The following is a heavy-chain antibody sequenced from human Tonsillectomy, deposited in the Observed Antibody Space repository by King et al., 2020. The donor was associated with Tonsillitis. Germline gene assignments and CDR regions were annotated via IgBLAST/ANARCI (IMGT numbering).Heavy chain of an antibody. CDR3: ARGKLEDSSGYLARDGFDI. J-gene: IGHJ3*02. D-gene: IGHD3-22*01. CDR2: IIPLFGTP. V-gene: IGHV1-69*01. Sequence: AQLVQSGAEVKKPGSSVKVSCTASGGSFINHAFSWVRQAPGQGLEWMGGIIPLFGTPKYAQKFQGRVTITEDEYTGTGYMELSSLRSDDTAVYYCARGKLEDSSGYLARDGFDIWGQGTMVTVSS. CDR1: GGSFINHA.